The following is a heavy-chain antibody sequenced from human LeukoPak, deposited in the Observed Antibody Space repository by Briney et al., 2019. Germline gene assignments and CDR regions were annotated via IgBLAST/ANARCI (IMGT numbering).Heavy chain of an antibody. Sequence: PGGSLRLSCAASGFTFSSYSMNWVRQAPGKGLEWVSSISSSSYIYYADSVKGRFTISRDNAKNSLYLQMNSLRAEDTAVYYCARDLIQPPFDYWGQRTLVTVSS. V-gene: IGHV3-21*01. J-gene: IGHJ4*02. CDR1: GFTFSSYS. D-gene: IGHD5-18*01. CDR2: ISSSSYI. CDR3: ARDLIQPPFDY.